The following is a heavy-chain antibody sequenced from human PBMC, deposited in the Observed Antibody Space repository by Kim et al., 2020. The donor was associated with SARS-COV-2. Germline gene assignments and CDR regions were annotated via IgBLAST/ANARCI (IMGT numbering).Heavy chain of an antibody. CDR1: GFTFSSYS. V-gene: IGHV3-21*01. J-gene: IGHJ4*02. Sequence: GGSLRLSCAASGFTFSSYSMNWVRQAPGKGLEWVSSISSSSSYIYYADPVKGRFTISRDNAKNSLYLQMNSLRAEDTAVYYCARDLVAVAGTYPSYWGQGTLVTVSS. CDR3: ARDLVAVAGTYPSY. D-gene: IGHD6-19*01. CDR2: ISSSSSYI.